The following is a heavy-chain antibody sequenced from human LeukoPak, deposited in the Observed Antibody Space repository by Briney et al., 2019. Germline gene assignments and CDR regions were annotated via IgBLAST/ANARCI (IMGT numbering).Heavy chain of an antibody. CDR3: ATFQRGYSYTYFDY. CDR1: GFTFSSYA. CDR2: ISGSGGST. D-gene: IGHD5-18*01. Sequence: GGSLRLSCAASGFTFSSYAMSWVRQAPGKGLEWVSAISGSGGSTYYADSVKGRFTISRDNSKNTLYLQMNSQRAEDTAVYYCATFQRGYSYTYFDYWGQGTLVTVSS. J-gene: IGHJ4*02. V-gene: IGHV3-23*01.